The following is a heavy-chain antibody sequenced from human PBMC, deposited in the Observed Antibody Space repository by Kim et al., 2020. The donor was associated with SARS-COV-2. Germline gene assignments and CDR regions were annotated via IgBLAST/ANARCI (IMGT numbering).Heavy chain of an antibody. Sequence: SETLSHTCTVSGDSITDNGYYWSWFRQHPGEGLEYVGYIYYSGATYYNPSLKGRVTISVDTSKNQFSLEVRSVTAADTAVYYCARRSGSYSNDYWGQGIL. CDR1: GDSITDNGYY. J-gene: IGHJ4*02. D-gene: IGHD1-26*01. CDR3: ARRSGSYSNDY. CDR2: IYYSGAT. V-gene: IGHV4-31*03.